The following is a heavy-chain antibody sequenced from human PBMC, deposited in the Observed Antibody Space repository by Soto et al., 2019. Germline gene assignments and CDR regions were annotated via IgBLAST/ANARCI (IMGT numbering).Heavy chain of an antibody. CDR2: IYPGDSDT. Sequence: PGESLKISCKGSGYSFATYWIGWVRQMPGKGLEWMGIIYPGDSDTRYSPSFQGQVTISADKSINTAYLQWSSLKASDTAMYYCATGGYCTTTSRYNFFDYWGQGSLVTVSS. CDR1: GYSFATYW. D-gene: IGHD2-2*02. J-gene: IGHJ4*02. V-gene: IGHV5-51*01. CDR3: ATGGYCTTTSRYNFFDY.